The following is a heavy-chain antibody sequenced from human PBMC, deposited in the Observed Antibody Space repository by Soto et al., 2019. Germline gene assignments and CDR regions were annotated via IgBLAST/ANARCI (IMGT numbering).Heavy chain of an antibody. D-gene: IGHD2-15*01. CDR1: GFTFSSYG. V-gene: IGHV3-33*01. CDR3: AREGGIVVVVDARYGMDV. J-gene: IGHJ6*02. Sequence: QVQLVESGGGVVQPGRSLRLSCAASGFTFSSYGMHWVRQAPGKGLEWVAVIWYDGSNKYYADSVKGRFTISRDNSKNTLYLQMNSQRAEDTAVYYCAREGGIVVVVDARYGMDVWGQGTTVTVS. CDR2: IWYDGSNK.